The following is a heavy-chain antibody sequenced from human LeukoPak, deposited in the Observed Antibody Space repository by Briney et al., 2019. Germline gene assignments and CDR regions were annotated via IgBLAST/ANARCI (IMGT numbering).Heavy chain of an antibody. CDR3: AKDRTGTTGRDWLDP. D-gene: IGHD1-1*01. V-gene: IGHV3-23*01. CDR2: ISGSGDST. CDR1: GFTFSSYE. Sequence: GGSLRLSCAASGFTFSSYEMNWVRQAPGEGLEWVSSISGSGDSTYYADSVKGRFTISRDNSKNTFYLQMNSLRADDTALYYCAKDRTGTTGRDWLDPWGQGTLVTVSS. J-gene: IGHJ5*02.